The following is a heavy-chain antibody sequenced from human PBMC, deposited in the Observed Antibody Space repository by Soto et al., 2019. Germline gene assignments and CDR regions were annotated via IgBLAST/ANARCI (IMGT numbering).Heavy chain of an antibody. CDR1: GYIFTSYW. CDR2: IYPGDSDT. D-gene: IGHD6-25*01. CDR3: ARPIAAMDAFDI. J-gene: IGHJ3*02. V-gene: IGHV5-51*01. Sequence: VESLKISCKGSGYIFTSYWICWVLQMPGKGLEWMGIIYPGDSDTRYSPSFQGQVTISADKSISTAYLQWSSLKASDTAMYYCARPIAAMDAFDIWGQGTMVTVSS.